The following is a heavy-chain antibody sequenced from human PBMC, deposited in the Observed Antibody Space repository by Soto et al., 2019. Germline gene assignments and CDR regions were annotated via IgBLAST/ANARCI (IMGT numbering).Heavy chain of an antibody. CDR1: GYTFTSYG. Sequence: QVQLVQSGAEVKKPGASVKVSCKASGYTFTSYGISWVRQAPGQGLEWMGWISAYNGNTNYAQKLQGRVTMTTDTSTSTAYKELRSLRSDDTAVYYCAREAYYDSSGYYGYFDSWGQGTLVTVSS. J-gene: IGHJ4*02. CDR2: ISAYNGNT. CDR3: AREAYYDSSGYYGYFDS. V-gene: IGHV1-18*04. D-gene: IGHD3-22*01.